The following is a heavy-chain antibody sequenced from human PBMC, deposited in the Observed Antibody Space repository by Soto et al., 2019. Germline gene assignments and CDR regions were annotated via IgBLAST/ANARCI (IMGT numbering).Heavy chain of an antibody. V-gene: IGHV1-18*04. CDR2: ISAYNGNT. J-gene: IGHJ6*02. CDR3: ARDGYCSGGSCYSDGGYYYYGMDV. CDR1: GYTFTSYG. D-gene: IGHD2-15*01. Sequence: SSVNVSCKASGYTFTSYGISWVRQAPGQGLEWMGWISAYNGNTNYAQKLQGRVTMTTDTSTSTAYMELRSLRSDDTAVYYCARDGYCSGGSCYSDGGYYYYGMDVWGQGTTVTVSS.